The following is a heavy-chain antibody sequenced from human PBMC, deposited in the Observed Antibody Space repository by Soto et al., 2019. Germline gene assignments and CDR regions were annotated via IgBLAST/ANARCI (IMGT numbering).Heavy chain of an antibody. Sequence: SQTLSLTCAISGDSVSGNSAAWNWIRQSPSRGLELLGRTYYRSKWYNDYAVSVKSRITVTPDTSKNQFSLHLNSVTPEDTAVYYCARDFPYYESSDSHLDYWGQGALVTLSS. CDR1: GDSVSGNSAA. CDR3: ARDFPYYESSDSHLDY. D-gene: IGHD3-16*01. V-gene: IGHV6-1*01. J-gene: IGHJ4*02. CDR2: TYYRSKWYN.